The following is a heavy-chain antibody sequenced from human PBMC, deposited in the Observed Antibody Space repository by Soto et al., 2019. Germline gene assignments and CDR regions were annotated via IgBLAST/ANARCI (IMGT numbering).Heavy chain of an antibody. J-gene: IGHJ5*02. CDR2: IIPIFGTA. V-gene: IGHV1-69*12. CDR1: GGTFSSYA. D-gene: IGHD2-2*01. CDR3: ARGGGIVLVPAAIGWFDP. Sequence: QVQLVQSGAEVKKPGSSVKVSCKASGGTFSSYAISWVRQAPGQGLEWMGGIIPIFGTANYAQKFQGRVTITADESTSTAYMELSSLRSEDTAVYYCARGGGIVLVPAAIGWFDPCGQGTLVTVSS.